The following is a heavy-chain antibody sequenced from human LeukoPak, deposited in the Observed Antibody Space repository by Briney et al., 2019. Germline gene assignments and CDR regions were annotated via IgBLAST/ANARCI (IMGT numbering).Heavy chain of an antibody. CDR1: GGSFSGYY. CDR2: INHSGST. D-gene: IGHD3-3*01. Sequence: SETLSLTCAVYGGSFSGYYWSWIRQPPGKGLEWIGEINHSGSTNYNPSLKSRVTISVDTSKNQFSLKLSSVTAADTAVYYCARVRTYYDFWSGASGFDYWGQGTLVTVSS. V-gene: IGHV4-34*01. CDR3: ARVRTYYDFWSGASGFDY. J-gene: IGHJ4*02.